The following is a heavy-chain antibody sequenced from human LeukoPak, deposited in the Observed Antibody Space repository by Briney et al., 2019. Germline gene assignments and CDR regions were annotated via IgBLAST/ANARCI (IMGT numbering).Heavy chain of an antibody. D-gene: IGHD2-8*01. CDR2: IYTSGST. Sequence: SQTLSLTXTVSGGSISSGSYYWSWIGQPAGKGLQWIGRIYTSGSTNYNPSLKSRVTISVDTSKNQFSLKLSSVTAADTAVYYCARQVYADNWFDPWGQGTLVTVSS. CDR1: GGSISSGSYY. J-gene: IGHJ5*02. CDR3: ARQVYADNWFDP. V-gene: IGHV4-61*02.